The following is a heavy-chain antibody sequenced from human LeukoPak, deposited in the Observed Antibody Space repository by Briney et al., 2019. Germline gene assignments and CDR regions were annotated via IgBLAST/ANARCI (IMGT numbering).Heavy chain of an antibody. D-gene: IGHD2-2*01. CDR1: GYTFTSYD. V-gene: IGHV1-8*03. CDR2: MNPNSGNT. Sequence: ASVKVSCKASGYTFTSYDINWVRQATGQGLEWMGWMNPNSGNTGYAQKFQGRVTITRNTSISTAYMELSSLRSEDTAVYYCASSGGVPAADYYYYYGMDVWGQGTTVTVSS. J-gene: IGHJ6*02. CDR3: ASSGGVPAADYYYYYGMDV.